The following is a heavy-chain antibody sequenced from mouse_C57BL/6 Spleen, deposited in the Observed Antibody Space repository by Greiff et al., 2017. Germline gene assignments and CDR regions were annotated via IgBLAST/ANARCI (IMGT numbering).Heavy chain of an antibody. CDR2: IHPNSGST. V-gene: IGHV1-64*01. CDR3: ARERGTTVVADFDV. J-gene: IGHJ1*03. D-gene: IGHD1-1*01. Sequence: VQLQQPGAELVKPGASVKLSCKASGYTFTSYWMHWVKQRPGQGLEWIGMIHPNSGSTNYNEKFKSKATLTVDKSSSTAYMQLSSLTSEDSAVYYGARERGTTVVADFDVWGTGTTVTVSS. CDR1: GYTFTSYW.